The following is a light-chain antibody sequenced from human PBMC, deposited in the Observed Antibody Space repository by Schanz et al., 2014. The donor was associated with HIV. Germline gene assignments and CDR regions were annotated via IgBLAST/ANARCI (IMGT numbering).Light chain of an antibody. Sequence: EIVMTQSPGTLSVSPGERATLSCRASQTVSNNLAWYQQKPGQAPRLLIYGASTRVTGIPARFSGSGSGTEFTLTISGLEPEDFAVYYCQHYGDSRGTFGGGTEVEIK. CDR2: GAS. V-gene: IGKV3-15*01. CDR1: QTVSNN. J-gene: IGKJ4*01. CDR3: QHYGDSRGT.